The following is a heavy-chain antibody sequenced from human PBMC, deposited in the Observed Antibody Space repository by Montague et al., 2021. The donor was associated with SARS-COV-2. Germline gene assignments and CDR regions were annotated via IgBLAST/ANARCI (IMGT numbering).Heavy chain of an antibody. D-gene: IGHD2-15*01. CDR1: GASINIGTYY. CDR3: ARGHCSGGFCYYCVAFDV. Sequence: SETLSLTCTVSGASINIGTYYWTWIRQSPGRPLEWVGYIHDSGTTNYKPSLKSRVTILEDTSRNQFSLNLNSVTAADTAVYYCARGHCSGGFCYYCVAFDVWGQGTMVTVS. V-gene: IGHV4-61*01. J-gene: IGHJ3*01. CDR2: IHDSGTT.